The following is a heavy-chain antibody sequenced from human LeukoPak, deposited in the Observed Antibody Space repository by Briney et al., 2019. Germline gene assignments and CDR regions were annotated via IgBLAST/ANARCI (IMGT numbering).Heavy chain of an antibody. D-gene: IGHD1-26*01. V-gene: IGHV3-7*01. CDR2: IKQDGSEK. J-gene: IGHJ6*03. Sequence: TGGSLRLSCAASGFAFSSYWMSWVRQAPGKGLEWVANIKQDGSEKYYVDSVKGRFTISRDNAKNSLYLQMNSLRAEDTAVYYCARGVYTGNYYYHYMDVWGKGTTVTVSS. CDR1: GFAFSSYW. CDR3: ARGVYTGNYYYHYMDV.